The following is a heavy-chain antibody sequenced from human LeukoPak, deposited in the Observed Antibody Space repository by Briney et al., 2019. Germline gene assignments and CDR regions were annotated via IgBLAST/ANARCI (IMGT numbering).Heavy chain of an antibody. CDR2: IYYSGST. CDR1: GGSISSYY. CDR3: ARVLGGSPPYDAFDI. Sequence: PSETLSLTCTVSGGSISSYYWSWIRQPPGKGLEWIGYIYYSGSTNYNPPLKSRVTISVDTSKKQFSLKLSSVTAADTAVYYFARVLGGSPPYDAFDIWGQGTMVTVSS. D-gene: IGHD2-15*01. V-gene: IGHV4-59*01. J-gene: IGHJ3*02.